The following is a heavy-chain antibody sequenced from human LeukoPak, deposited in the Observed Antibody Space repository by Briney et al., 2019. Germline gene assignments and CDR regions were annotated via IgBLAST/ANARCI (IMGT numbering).Heavy chain of an antibody. CDR3: AKEGSLQGD. J-gene: IGHJ4*02. CDR1: GFTFSSYG. CDR2: ISYDGSNK. D-gene: IGHD3-16*01. V-gene: IGHV3-30*18. Sequence: PGGSLRLSCAASGFTFSSYGMHWVRQAPGKGLEWVAVISYDGSNKYYADSVKGRFTISRDNSKNTLYLQMNSLRAEDTAVYYCAKEGSLQGDWGQGTLVTVSS.